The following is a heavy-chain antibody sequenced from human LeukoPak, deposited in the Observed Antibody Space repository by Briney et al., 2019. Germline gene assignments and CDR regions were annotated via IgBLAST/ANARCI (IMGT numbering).Heavy chain of an antibody. V-gene: IGHV3-64D*09. CDR1: GFPFSSYA. CDR2: ISDSGGST. Sequence: GGPLRLSCSASGFPFSSYAMHWVRQAPGKGLEYVSAISDSGGSTYYADSVKGSFTISRDKSKNTLYLQMSSLRAEDTAVYFCVRGYSFGPYGMDVWGQGTTVTVSS. D-gene: IGHD2-15*01. CDR3: VRGYSFGPYGMDV. J-gene: IGHJ6*02.